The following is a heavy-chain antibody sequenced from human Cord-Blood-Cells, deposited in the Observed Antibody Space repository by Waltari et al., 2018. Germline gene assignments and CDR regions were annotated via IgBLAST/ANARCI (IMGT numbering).Heavy chain of an antibody. CDR1: GFTFSSYA. J-gene: IGHJ4*02. V-gene: IGHV3-23*01. CDR3: AKGITMVQGVFDY. CDR2: IGGSGGST. Sequence: EVQLLESGGGLVQPGGSLRLSCAASGFTFSSYAMSWVRQAPGKGLGWVSSIGGSGGSTYYADSVTGRLTNSRDNSKNTLYLQMNSLRAEDTAVYYCAKGITMVQGVFDYWGQGTLVTVSS. D-gene: IGHD3-10*01.